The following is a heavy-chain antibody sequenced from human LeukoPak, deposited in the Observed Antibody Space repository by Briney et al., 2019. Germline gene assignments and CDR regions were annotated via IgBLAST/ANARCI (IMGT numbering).Heavy chain of an antibody. CDR3: ARSPHNSAWYEKWFDP. V-gene: IGHV4-61*05. Sequence: SETLSLTCTVSGDPIRSSSYYWSWIRQSPGKGLEWIADISASGGTNYNPSLESRVTVSIDSSKNQFSLKLSSVTAADTAVFYCARSPHNSAWYEKWFDPWGQGTLVTVSS. J-gene: IGHJ5*02. CDR2: ISASGGT. D-gene: IGHD6-19*01. CDR1: GDPIRSSSYY.